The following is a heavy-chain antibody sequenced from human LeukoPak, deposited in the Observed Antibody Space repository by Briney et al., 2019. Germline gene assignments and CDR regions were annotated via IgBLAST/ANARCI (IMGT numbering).Heavy chain of an antibody. V-gene: IGHV4-59*01. CDR2: IYYSGTT. CDR3: ATSLKDTPMARYYYYGMDV. Sequence: PSETLSLTCIVSGGSISSYYWSWIRQPPGKGLEWIGYIYYSGTTNYNPSLKSRVTISVDTSKNQFSLKLSSVTAADTAVYYCATSLKDTPMARYYYYGMDVWGQGTTVTVSS. CDR1: GGSISSYY. J-gene: IGHJ6*02. D-gene: IGHD5-18*01.